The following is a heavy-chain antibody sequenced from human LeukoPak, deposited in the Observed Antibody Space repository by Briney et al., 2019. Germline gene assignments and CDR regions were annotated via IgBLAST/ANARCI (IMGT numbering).Heavy chain of an antibody. D-gene: IGHD2-15*01. J-gene: IGHJ4*02. CDR3: AKAELVGAAGAVGY. CDR1: GFTFSSFA. CDR2: ISGSGGST. Sequence: GGSLRLSCAASGFTFSSFAMRWVRQAPGKGLEWVSAISGSGGSTYYADSVKGRFSISRDNSKNTLYLQMNSLRAEDTAVYYCAKAELVGAAGAVGYWGQGTLVTVSS. V-gene: IGHV3-23*01.